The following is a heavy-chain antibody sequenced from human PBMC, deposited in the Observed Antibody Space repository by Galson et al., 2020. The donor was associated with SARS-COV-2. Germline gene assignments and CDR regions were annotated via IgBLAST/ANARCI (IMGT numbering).Heavy chain of an antibody. V-gene: IGHV4-38-2*02. D-gene: IGHD3-10*01. CDR1: GYPISSGYC. CDR2: IYSGFTTYYIGHVYHHGST. J-gene: IGHJ4*01. Sequence: ASETLSLTCTVSGYPISSGYCWGRIRQPPGQGLEWIGNIYSGFTTYYIGHVYHHGSTYYNPSLKSRVTVSVDTSKNQFSLKLSSSTAADTAMYYCARVRRSGNYYYYFDYWGQGTLVTVSS. CDR3: ARVRRSGNYYYYFDY.